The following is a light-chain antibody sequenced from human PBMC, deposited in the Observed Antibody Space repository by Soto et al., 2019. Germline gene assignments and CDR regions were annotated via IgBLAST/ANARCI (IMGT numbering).Light chain of an antibody. Sequence: EIVMTQSPATLSVSLGDRATLSCRASQSVSTSLAWYQQKPCQAHRLLIYGASTRATGIPARFSGSGSETDFTLTISSLQSEDFAVYYCQQYDSWPPSYTFGQGTKLEIK. CDR2: GAS. CDR1: QSVSTS. CDR3: QQYDSWPPSYT. V-gene: IGKV3-15*01. J-gene: IGKJ2*01.